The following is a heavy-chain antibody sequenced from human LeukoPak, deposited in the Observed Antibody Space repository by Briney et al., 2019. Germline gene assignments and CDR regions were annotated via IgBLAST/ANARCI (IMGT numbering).Heavy chain of an antibody. V-gene: IGHV3-30*02. CDR2: MRYDGSIK. J-gene: IGHJ4*02. D-gene: IGHD6-13*01. Sequence: GGSLRLSCAASGFTITTYDIHWVRQAPGKGLEWVAFMRYDGSIKYYADSVKGRFTISRDNAKNSLYLQMNSLRAEDTAVYYCAREEGIAAAGALEYWGQGILVTVSS. CDR3: AREEGIAAAGALEY. CDR1: GFTITTYD.